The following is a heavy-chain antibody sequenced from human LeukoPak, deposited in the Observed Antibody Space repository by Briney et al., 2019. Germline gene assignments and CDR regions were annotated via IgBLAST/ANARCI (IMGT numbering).Heavy chain of an antibody. Sequence: PGGSLRLSCAASGFTVSSNYMSWVRQAPGKGLEWVSVIYSGGSTYYADSVKGRFTISRDNSKNTLYLQMNSLRAEDTAVYYCARHSDFRSSQRVDYWGQGTLVTVSS. D-gene: IGHD6-6*01. CDR1: GFTVSSNY. CDR3: ARHSDFRSSQRVDY. V-gene: IGHV3-66*04. J-gene: IGHJ4*02. CDR2: IYSGGST.